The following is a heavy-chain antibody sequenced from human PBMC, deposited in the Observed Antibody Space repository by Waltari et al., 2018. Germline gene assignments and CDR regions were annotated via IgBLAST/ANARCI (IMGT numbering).Heavy chain of an antibody. J-gene: IGHJ3*02. CDR1: GGSISSYY. CDR3: ARGYGAGSYNAFDI. CDR2: LYSTGYT. V-gene: IGHV4-4*07. Sequence: QVQLQESGPGLVKPSETLSLTCRVSGGSISSYYWSWIRQTAGKGLEWIGRLYSTGYTNYNPSLKSRVTMSVDTSKNQVSLKLDSVTAADTALYDCARGYGAGSYNAFDIWGQGTKVIVSS. D-gene: IGHD3-10*01.